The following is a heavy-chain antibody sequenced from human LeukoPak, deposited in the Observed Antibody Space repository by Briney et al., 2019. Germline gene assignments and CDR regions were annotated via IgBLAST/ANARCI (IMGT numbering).Heavy chain of an antibody. J-gene: IGHJ2*01. CDR1: GYTFTGYY. D-gene: IGHD3-22*01. CDR2: INPNSGGT. V-gene: IGHV1-2*02. CDR3: ARATYYYDSSGLSGRYFDL. Sequence: ASVKVSCKASGYTFTGYYMHWVRQAPGQGLEWMGWINPNSGGTNYAQKFQGRVTMTRDTSISTAYMELSSLRSEDTAVYYCARATYYYDSSGLSGRYFDLWGRGTLVTVSS.